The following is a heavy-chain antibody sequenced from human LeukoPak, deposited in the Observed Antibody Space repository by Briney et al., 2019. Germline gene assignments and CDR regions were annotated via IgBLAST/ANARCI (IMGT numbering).Heavy chain of an antibody. CDR1: GGSISSYY. J-gene: IGHJ2*01. D-gene: IGHD6-6*01. Sequence: PSETLSLTCTVSGGSISSYYWSWIRQPPGQGLEWIGYIYYSGSTNYNPSLKSRVPISVDTSKNQFSLKLSSVIAADTAVYYCARDRSIAARPDTWYFDLWGRGTLVTVSS. V-gene: IGHV4-59*01. CDR2: IYYSGST. CDR3: ARDRSIAARPDTWYFDL.